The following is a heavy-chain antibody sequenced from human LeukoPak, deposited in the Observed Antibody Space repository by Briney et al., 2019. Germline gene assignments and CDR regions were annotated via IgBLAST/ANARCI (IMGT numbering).Heavy chain of an antibody. V-gene: IGHV3-74*03. CDR1: GFTFCNYW. J-gene: IGHJ4*02. CDR2: INRDGSTT. D-gene: IGHD3-10*01. Sequence: SGGSLRLSCAASGFTFCNYWVHWVRQAPGKGLVWVSRINRDGSTTKYADSVKGRFTVSRDNAKNTLNLQMNSLRAEDTAVYYCARDKKSGESSEIDYWGQGTLVTVSS. CDR3: ARDKKSGESSEIDY.